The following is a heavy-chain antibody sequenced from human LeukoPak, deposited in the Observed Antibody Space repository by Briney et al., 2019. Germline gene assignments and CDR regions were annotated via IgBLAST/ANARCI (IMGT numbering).Heavy chain of an antibody. V-gene: IGHV3-73*01. D-gene: IGHD2-2*01. J-gene: IGHJ6*03. CDR2: IRSKANSYAT. Sequence: GGSLRPSCAASGFTFSGSAMRWVRQASGKGLEWVGRIRSKANSYATAYAASVKGRFTISRDDSKNTAYLQMNSLKTEDTAVYYCRIVVVPAAISPLRGGYMDVWGKGTTVTVSS. CDR1: GFTFSGSA. CDR3: RIVVVPAAISPLRGGYMDV.